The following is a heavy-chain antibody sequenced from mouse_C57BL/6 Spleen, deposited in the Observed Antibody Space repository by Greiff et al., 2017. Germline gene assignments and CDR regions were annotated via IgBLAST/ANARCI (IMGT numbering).Heavy chain of an antibody. CDR1: GFTFSSYG. V-gene: IGHV5-6*02. J-gene: IGHJ2*01. CDR3: ASQGYYGSPYFDY. Sequence: EVMLVESGGDLVKPGGSLKLSCAASGFTFSSYGMSWVRQTPDKRLEWVATISSGGSYTDYPDSVKGRFTISRDTAKNTLYLQLSSLKSEDTAMYDCASQGYYGSPYFDYWGQGTTLTVSS. CDR2: ISSGGSYT. D-gene: IGHD1-1*01.